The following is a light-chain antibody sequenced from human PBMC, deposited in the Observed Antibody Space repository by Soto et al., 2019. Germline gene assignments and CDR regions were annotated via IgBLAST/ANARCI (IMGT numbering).Light chain of an antibody. J-gene: IGKJ1*01. CDR3: QQYNNWPPWT. V-gene: IGKV3-15*01. Sequence: EIVMMQSPATLSVSPGERATLSCRVSQSVSSNLAWYQQKPGQAPRLLIYGASTRATGIPARFSGSGSGTEFTLTISSLQSEDFAVYYCQQYNNWPPWTFGQGTKVEIK. CDR1: QSVSSN. CDR2: GAS.